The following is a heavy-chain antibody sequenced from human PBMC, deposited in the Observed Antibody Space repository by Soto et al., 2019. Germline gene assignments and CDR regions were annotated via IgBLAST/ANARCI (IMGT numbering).Heavy chain of an antibody. D-gene: IGHD3-16*01. CDR3: AREGAACHSSYYGTDV. J-gene: IGHJ6*02. CDR1: GASISSGDSW. Sequence: PSETLSLTCTVSGASISSGDSWWSWIRHSPGKGLEWIGYIYYSGSPYYNPSLRSRITISVDTSKNQFFLSLNSVTAADTAVYYCAREGAACHSSYYGTDVWGHGITVTVSS. V-gene: IGHV4-30-4*01. CDR2: IYYSGSP.